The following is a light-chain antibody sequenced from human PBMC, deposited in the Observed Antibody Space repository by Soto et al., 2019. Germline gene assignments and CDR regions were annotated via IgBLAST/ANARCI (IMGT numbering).Light chain of an antibody. CDR3: QQSYSTPQT. V-gene: IGKV1-39*01. Sequence: DIQMTQSPSTLSASVGDRVTITCRASQSISSYLNWYQQKPGKAPKLLIYAASSLQSGVPSRFSGSGSGTGFTLTISSLQPEDFATYYCQQSYSTPQTFGQGTKVAIK. CDR2: AAS. CDR1: QSISSY. J-gene: IGKJ1*01.